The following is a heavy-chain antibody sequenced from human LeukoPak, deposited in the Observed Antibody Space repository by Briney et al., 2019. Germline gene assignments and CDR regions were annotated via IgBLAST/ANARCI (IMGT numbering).Heavy chain of an antibody. CDR1: GGSISSYY. D-gene: IGHD3-22*01. J-gene: IGHJ4*02. V-gene: IGHV4-59*12. CDR2: IYYSGST. Sequence: SETLSLTCTVSGGSISSYYWSWIRQPPGKGLEWIGYIYYSGSTNYSPSLRSRVTISVDTSKNQFSLKLSSVTAADTAVYYCARSYYYDSSGPFDYWGQGTLVTVSS. CDR3: ARSYYYDSSGPFDY.